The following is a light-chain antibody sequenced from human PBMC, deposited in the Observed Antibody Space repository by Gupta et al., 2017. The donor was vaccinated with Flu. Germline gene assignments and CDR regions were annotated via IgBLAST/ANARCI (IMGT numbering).Light chain of an antibody. J-gene: IGLJ1*01. Sequence: QSALPQPPPASGSPGQSVTISCTGTSSDVGGYNYVSWYQQHPGKAPKVIIYDVSKRPSGVPDRFSGSKSGNTASLTVSGLQAEDEADYYCSSFAGNTYVFGAGTKVTVL. CDR3: SSFAGNTYV. V-gene: IGLV2-8*01. CDR1: SSDVGGYNY. CDR2: DVS.